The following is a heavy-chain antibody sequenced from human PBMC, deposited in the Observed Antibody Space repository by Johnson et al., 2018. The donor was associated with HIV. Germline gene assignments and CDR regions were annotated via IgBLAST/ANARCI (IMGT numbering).Heavy chain of an antibody. CDR1: GFTLRSYA. J-gene: IGHJ3*02. Sequence: QVQLVESGGGLVQPGGSLRLSCGASGFTLRSYAMHWVRQAPGKGLAWVAVISYDGSNKYYDSVKGRFTISRDNSKNTLYLQMSSLRAEDTAVYYCARDSAYCGGDWCGAFDIWGQGTMVTVSS. V-gene: IGHV3-30-3*01. CDR3: ARDSAYCGGDWCGAFDI. D-gene: IGHD2-21*02. CDR2: ISYDGSNK.